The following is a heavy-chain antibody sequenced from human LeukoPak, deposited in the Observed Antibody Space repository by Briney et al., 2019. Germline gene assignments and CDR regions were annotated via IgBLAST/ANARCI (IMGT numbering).Heavy chain of an antibody. CDR2: INDKGGST. CDR1: GITFSMYS. J-gene: IGHJ3*02. CDR3: AKGTVEGDSSGYYSGAFDM. D-gene: IGHD3-22*01. Sequence: PGGSLRLSCAASGITFSMYSMNWVRQAPGKGLEWVSAINDKGGSTYYPDSVKGRFTISRDNSKNTLYLQMNSLRAEDTALYYCAKGTVEGDSSGYYSGAFDMWGQGTMVTVSS. V-gene: IGHV3-23*01.